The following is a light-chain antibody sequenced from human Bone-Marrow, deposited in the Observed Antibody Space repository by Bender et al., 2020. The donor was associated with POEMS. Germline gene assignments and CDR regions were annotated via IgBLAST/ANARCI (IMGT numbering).Light chain of an antibody. J-gene: IGLJ2*01. V-gene: IGLV3-21*02. CDR2: DDG. CDR3: QVWDTRDHLI. Sequence: SYVLTQPPSVSVAPGQTASITCEGNNIGSQSVHWYQQKPGQAPVLAVYDDGDRPSGIPDRFSGSSSGKTATLTITRVEAGDEADYYCQVWDTRDHLIFGGGTKLTVL. CDR1: NIGSQS.